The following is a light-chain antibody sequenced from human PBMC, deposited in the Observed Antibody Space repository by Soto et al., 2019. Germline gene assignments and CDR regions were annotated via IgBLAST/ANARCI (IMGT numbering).Light chain of an antibody. CDR2: EVS. V-gene: IGLV2-14*01. CDR1: SSDVGGYNY. CDR3: SSYTSSSTLENV. Sequence: QSALTQPASVSGSPGQSITISCTGTSSDVGGYNYVSWYQQHPGKAPKLMIYEVSNRPSGVSNRFSGSKSGNTASLTISGLHAEDEADYYCSSYTSSSTLENVFGTGTQLTVL. J-gene: IGLJ1*01.